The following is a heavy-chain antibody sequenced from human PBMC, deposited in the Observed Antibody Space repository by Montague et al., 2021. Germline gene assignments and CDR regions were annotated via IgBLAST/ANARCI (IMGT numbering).Heavy chain of an antibody. CDR2: ISHDGSGT. J-gene: IGHJ4*01. Sequence: SLRLSCAASGFTFSSYGMHWVRQAPGKGLVWVSRISHDGSGTTYADSVKGRFTISRDNAKDTLYLQMNSLRAEDTAVYYCTRGANRDIFDYWGHGALVTVPS. D-gene: IGHD4/OR15-4a*01. CDR1: GFTFSSYG. V-gene: IGHV3-74*01. CDR3: TRGANRDIFDY.